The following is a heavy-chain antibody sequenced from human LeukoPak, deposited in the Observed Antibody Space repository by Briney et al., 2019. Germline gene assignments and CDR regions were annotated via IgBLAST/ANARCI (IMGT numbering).Heavy chain of an antibody. CDR1: GFTFSSYA. Sequence: GRSLRLSCAASGFTFSSYAMHWVRQAPGKGLEWVAVISYDGSNKYYADSVKGRFTISRDNSKNTLCLQMNSLRAEDTAVYYCARDPLHFYGDYEYGFNWGQGTLVTVSS. CDR2: ISYDGSNK. D-gene: IGHD4-17*01. CDR3: ARDPLHFYGDYEYGFN. V-gene: IGHV3-30*04. J-gene: IGHJ4*02.